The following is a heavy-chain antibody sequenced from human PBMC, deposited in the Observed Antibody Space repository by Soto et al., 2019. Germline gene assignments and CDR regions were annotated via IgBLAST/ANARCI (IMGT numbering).Heavy chain of an antibody. D-gene: IGHD2-21*01. J-gene: IGHJ1*01. CDR2: ITGSGGST. CDR3: AKELVEPANCGGDCYFTPPEYFHH. Sequence: EVQLLESGGGLVQPGGSLRLSCAASGFTFSTFAMSWVRQAPGKGLEWVSTITGSGGSTYYPDSVKGRFTMSRDNSKNTVFLQMNSLRAEDTAVYYCAKELVEPANCGGDCYFTPPEYFHHWGQGTLVIVSS. V-gene: IGHV3-23*01. CDR1: GFTFSTFA.